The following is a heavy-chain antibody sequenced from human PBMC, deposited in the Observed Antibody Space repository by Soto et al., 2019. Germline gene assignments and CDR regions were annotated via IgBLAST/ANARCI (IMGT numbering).Heavy chain of an antibody. CDR2: ISASGPSI. J-gene: IGHJ3*02. CDR1: GFTFSSYA. CDR3: ARESGDCGGDCYPDAFDI. Sequence: GGSLRLSCAASGFTFSSYAMSWVRQAPGKGLEWVSGISASGPSIYYADSVKGRFTISRDNSKNTLYLQMNSLRAEDTAVYYCARESGDCGGDCYPDAFDIWGQGTMVTVSS. D-gene: IGHD2-21*02. V-gene: IGHV3-23*01.